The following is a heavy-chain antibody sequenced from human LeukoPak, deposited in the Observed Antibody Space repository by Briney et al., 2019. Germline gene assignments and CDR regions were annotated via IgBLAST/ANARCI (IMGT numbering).Heavy chain of an antibody. D-gene: IGHD2/OR15-2a*01. Sequence: GGSLRLSCAASGFTFSSYAMSWVRQAPGKGLEWVSVIYSGGSTYYADSVKGRFTISRDNSKNTLYLQMNSLRAEDTAVYYCARDEPSPDSTDLDYWGQGTLVTVSS. CDR1: GFTFSSYA. CDR3: ARDEPSPDSTDLDY. V-gene: IGHV3-66*01. CDR2: IYSGGST. J-gene: IGHJ4*02.